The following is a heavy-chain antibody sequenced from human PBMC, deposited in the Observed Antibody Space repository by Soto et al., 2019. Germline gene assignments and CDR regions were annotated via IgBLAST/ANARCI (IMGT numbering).Heavy chain of an antibody. CDR2: ISYDGGNK. V-gene: IGHV3-30*03. CDR3: ARDYYKYYDSSGYYRSPAY. CDR1: GFTFSTYG. J-gene: IGHJ4*02. Sequence: PGGSLRLSCAASGFTFSTYGMHWVRLAPGKGLEWVAIISYDGGNKYYSDSVKGRFTISRDNSRNTLFLQMNSLRAEDTAVYYCARDYYKYYDSSGYYRSPAYWGQGTLVTVSS. D-gene: IGHD3-22*01.